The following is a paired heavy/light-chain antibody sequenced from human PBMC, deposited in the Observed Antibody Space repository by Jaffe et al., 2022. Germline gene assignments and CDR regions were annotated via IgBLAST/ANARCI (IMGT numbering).Light chain of an antibody. CDR2: QDS. J-gene: IGLJ1*01. V-gene: IGLV3-1*01. CDR1: KLGDKY. Sequence: SYELTQPPSVSVSPGQTASITCSGDKLGDKYACWYQQKPGQSPVLVIYQDSKRPSGIPERFSGSNSGNTATLTISGTQAMDEADYYCQAWDSSTCVFGTGTKVTVL. CDR3: QAWDSSTCV.
Heavy chain of an antibody. V-gene: IGHV3-21*01. J-gene: IGHJ3*02. CDR3: ARSVINCSGGSCYSGDAFDI. Sequence: EVQLVESGGGLVKPGGSLRLSCAASGFTFSSYSMNWVRQAPGKGLEWVSSISSSSSYIYYADSVKGRFTISRDNAKNSLYLQMNSLRAEDTAVYYCARSVINCSGGSCYSGDAFDIWGQGTMVTVSS. CDR1: GFTFSSYS. D-gene: IGHD2-15*01. CDR2: ISSSSSYI.